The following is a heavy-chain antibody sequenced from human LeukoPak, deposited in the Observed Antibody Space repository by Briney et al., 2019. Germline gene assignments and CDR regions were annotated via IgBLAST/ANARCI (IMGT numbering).Heavy chain of an antibody. V-gene: IGHV3-30-3*01. CDR3: ARDRDWGCSYCSY. Sequence: GGSLRLSCAASGFTFSSYAMHWVRQAPGKGLEWVAVISYDGSNKYYADSVKGRFTISRDNSKNTLYLQMNSLRAEDTAVYYCARDRDWGCSYCSYWGQGTLVTVSS. D-gene: IGHD7-27*01. CDR2: ISYDGSNK. CDR1: GFTFSSYA. J-gene: IGHJ4*02.